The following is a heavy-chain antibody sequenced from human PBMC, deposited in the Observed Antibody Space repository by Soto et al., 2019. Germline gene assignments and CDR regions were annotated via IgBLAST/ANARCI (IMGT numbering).Heavy chain of an antibody. CDR3: ARIIHLPAAIPDYFDY. V-gene: IGHV4-38-2*01. CDR1: GYSISGGYY. D-gene: IGHD2-2*01. CDR2: IYHSGST. Sequence: SETLSLTCAVSGYSISGGYYLGWIRQPPGKGLEWIGSIYHSGSTYYNPSLKSRVTISVDTSKNQFSLKLSSVTAADTAVYYCARIIHLPAAIPDYFDYWGQGTLVTVSS. J-gene: IGHJ4*02.